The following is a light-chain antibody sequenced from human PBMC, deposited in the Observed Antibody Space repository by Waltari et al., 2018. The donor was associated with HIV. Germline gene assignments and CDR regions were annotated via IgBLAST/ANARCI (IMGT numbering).Light chain of an antibody. Sequence: QLVLRQSPSASASLGPSVKLTCTLSSGHSSYAIAWHQQQPEKGPQYLMKVNSDGSHTKGDGIPDRFSGSSSGAERYLTISSLQSEDEADYYCQTWVTGILVFGGGTKLTVL. J-gene: IGLJ3*02. CDR2: VNSDGSH. V-gene: IGLV4-69*01. CDR3: QTWVTGILV. CDR1: SGHSSYA.